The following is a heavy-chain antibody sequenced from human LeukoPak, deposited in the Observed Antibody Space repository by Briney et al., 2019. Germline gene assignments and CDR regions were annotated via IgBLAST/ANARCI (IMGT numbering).Heavy chain of an antibody. J-gene: IGHJ4*02. Sequence: ASVKVSCKASGGTFSSYAVSWVRQAPGQGLEWMGGIIPIFGTANYAQKFQGRVTITADESTSTAYMELSSLRSEDTAVYYCARSDYDSSGYNLDYWGQGTLVTVSS. V-gene: IGHV1-69*13. D-gene: IGHD3-22*01. CDR3: ARSDYDSSGYNLDY. CDR1: GGTFSSYA. CDR2: IIPIFGTA.